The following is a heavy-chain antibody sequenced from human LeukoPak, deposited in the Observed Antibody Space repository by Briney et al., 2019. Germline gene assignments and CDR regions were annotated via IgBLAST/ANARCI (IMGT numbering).Heavy chain of an antibody. CDR1: GFTFSSYW. CDR3: ARGGYYYDSLDDY. D-gene: IGHD3-22*01. J-gene: IGHJ4*02. CDR2: IKQDGSEK. Sequence: GGSLRLSCAASGFTFSSYWMSWVRQAPGKGLEWVANIKQDGSEKYYVDSVKGRFTISRDNAKNSLYLQMNSLRAEDTAVYYCARGGYYYDSLDDYWGQGTLVTVSS. V-gene: IGHV3-7*01.